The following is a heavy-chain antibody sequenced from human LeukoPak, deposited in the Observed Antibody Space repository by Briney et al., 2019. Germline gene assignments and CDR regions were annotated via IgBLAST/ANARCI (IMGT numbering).Heavy chain of an antibody. CDR2: INHSGST. J-gene: IGHJ6*02. Sequence: PSETLSLTCAVSGGSFSGYYWSWIRQPPGKGLEWIGEINHSGSTNYNPSLKSRVTISVDTSKNQFSLKLSSVTAADTAVYYCARAVAGTSYYYGMDVWGQGTTVTVSS. CDR1: GGSFSGYY. CDR3: ARAVAGTSYYYGMDV. V-gene: IGHV4-34*01. D-gene: IGHD6-19*01.